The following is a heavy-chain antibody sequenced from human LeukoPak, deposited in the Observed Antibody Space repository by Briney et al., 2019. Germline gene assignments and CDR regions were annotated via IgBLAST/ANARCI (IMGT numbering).Heavy chain of an antibody. CDR3: ARRGVEKQQLVYGWFDP. CDR1: GFTFSSYG. Sequence: PGGSLRLSCAASGFTFSSYGMHWVRQAPGKGLEWVAVIWYDGSNKYYADSVKGRFTISRDNSKNTLYLQMNSLRAGDTAVYYCARRGVEKQQLVYGWFDPWGQGTLVTVSS. V-gene: IGHV3-33*01. CDR2: IWYDGSNK. J-gene: IGHJ5*02. D-gene: IGHD6-13*01.